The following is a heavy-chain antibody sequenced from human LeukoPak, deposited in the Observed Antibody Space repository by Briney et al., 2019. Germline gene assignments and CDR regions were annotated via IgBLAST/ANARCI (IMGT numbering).Heavy chain of an antibody. Sequence: SETLSLTCTVSGGSISSGSYYWSWIRQPAGKGLEWIGRIYTSGSTNYKPSLKSRVTLSVDTSKNQFYLKLSSVTAADTAVYYCATSSGYYYQTFDYWGQGTLVTVSS. D-gene: IGHD3-22*01. CDR2: IYTSGST. CDR3: ATSSGYYYQTFDY. V-gene: IGHV4-61*02. CDR1: GGSISSGSYY. J-gene: IGHJ4*02.